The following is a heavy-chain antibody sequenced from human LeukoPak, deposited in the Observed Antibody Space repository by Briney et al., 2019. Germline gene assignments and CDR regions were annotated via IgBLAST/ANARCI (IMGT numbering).Heavy chain of an antibody. CDR2: IIPIFGTA. CDR3: ARVALYSYGYDY. Sequence: GASVKVSCKASGGTFSSYAISWVRQAPGQGLEWMGGIIPIFGTANYAQKFQGRVTMTRDTSISTAYMELSRLRSDDTAVYYCARVALYSYGYDYWGQGTLVTVSS. J-gene: IGHJ4*02. CDR1: GGTFSSYA. D-gene: IGHD5-18*01. V-gene: IGHV1-69*05.